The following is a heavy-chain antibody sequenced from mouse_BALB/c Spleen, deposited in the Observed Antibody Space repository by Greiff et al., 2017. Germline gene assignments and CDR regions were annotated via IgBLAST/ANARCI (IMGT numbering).Heavy chain of an antibody. J-gene: IGHJ2*01. V-gene: IGHV5-17*02. Sequence: EVQRVESGGGLVQPGGSRKLSCAASGFTFSSFGMHWVRQAPEKGLEWVAYISSGSSTIYYADTVKGRFTISRDNPKNTLFLQMTSLRSEDTAMYYCARKDYALDYWGQGTTLTVSS. CDR2: ISSGSSTI. D-gene: IGHD1-1*01. CDR3: ARKDYALDY. CDR1: GFTFSSFG.